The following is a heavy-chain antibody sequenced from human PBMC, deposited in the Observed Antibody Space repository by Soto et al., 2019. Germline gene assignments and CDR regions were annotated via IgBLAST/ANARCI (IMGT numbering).Heavy chain of an antibody. CDR2: ITSKTDGGTT. V-gene: IGHV3-15*07. CDR1: GLTFSNTW. CDR3: NTVGSITTAATPFDY. D-gene: IGHD6-13*01. Sequence: EVQLVESGGGLVKPGGSLRLSCAASGLTFSNTWMNWVRQAPGKGLEWVGRITSKTDGGTTDYAAPMKGRFTISRDDSKTSLDLQMNSLKTEDTAMYYCNTVGSITTAATPFDYWGQGTLVTVSS. J-gene: IGHJ4*02.